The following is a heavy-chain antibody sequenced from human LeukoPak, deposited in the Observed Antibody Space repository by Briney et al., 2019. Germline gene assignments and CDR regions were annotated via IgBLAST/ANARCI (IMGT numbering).Heavy chain of an antibody. V-gene: IGHV3-23*01. J-gene: IGHJ3*02. CDR2: IRTSGDRT. Sequence: GGSLRLSCVASGFTFSSYAMSWVRQAPGKGLEWVSSIRTSGDRTYYADSVKGRFSISRDNSKNMLYLQMNSLRAEDTAVYYCAKGGYYDFWSGYYSGAFDIWGQGTMVTVSS. CDR1: GFTFSSYA. CDR3: AKGGYYDFWSGYYSGAFDI. D-gene: IGHD3-3*01.